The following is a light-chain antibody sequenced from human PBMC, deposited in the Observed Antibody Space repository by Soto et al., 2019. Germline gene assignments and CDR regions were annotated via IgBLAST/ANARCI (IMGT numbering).Light chain of an antibody. J-gene: IGLJ1*01. V-gene: IGLV2-14*01. CDR1: SSDVGGYNY. CDR3: CSYAGSYTWV. CDR2: EVS. Sequence: QSALTQPASVSGSPGQSITISCTGTSSDVGGYNYVSWYQQHPGKAPKLMIYEVSNRPSGVSNRFSGSKSGNTASLTISGLQAEDEAAYYCCSYAGSYTWVFGTGTRSPS.